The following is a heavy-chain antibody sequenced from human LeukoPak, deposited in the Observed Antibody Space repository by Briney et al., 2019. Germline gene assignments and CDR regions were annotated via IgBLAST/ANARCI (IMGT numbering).Heavy chain of an antibody. J-gene: IGHJ4*02. CDR3: AWTTETHEGFDY. CDR1: GGSISSYY. V-gene: IGHV4-59*01. CDR2: IYYSGST. D-gene: IGHD1-1*01. Sequence: SETLSLTCTVSGGSISSYYWSWIRQPPGKGLEWIGYIYYSGSTNYNPSLKSRVTISVDTSKNQFSLKLSSVTAADTAVYYCAWTTETHEGFDYWGQGALVTVSS.